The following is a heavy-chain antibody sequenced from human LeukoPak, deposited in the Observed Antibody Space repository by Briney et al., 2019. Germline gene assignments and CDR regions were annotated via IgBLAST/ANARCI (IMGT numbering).Heavy chain of an antibody. J-gene: IGHJ5*02. CDR1: GGSISSSNW. Sequence: SETLSLTCAVSGGSISSSNWWSWVRQPPGKGLEWIGEIYHSGSTNYNPSLKSRVTISVDKPKNQFSLKLSSVTAADTAVYYCARAVWFGELVWFDPWGQGTLVTVSS. CDR3: ARAVWFGELVWFDP. CDR2: IYHSGST. D-gene: IGHD3-10*01. V-gene: IGHV4-4*02.